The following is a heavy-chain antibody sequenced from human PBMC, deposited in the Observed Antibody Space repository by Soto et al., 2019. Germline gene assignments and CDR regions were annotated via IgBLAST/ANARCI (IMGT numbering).Heavy chain of an antibody. V-gene: IGHV4-30-2*01. CDR1: GGSISSGGFS. CDR3: ARSAAYSSGGYLDY. J-gene: IGHJ4*02. CDR2: IYHRGST. D-gene: IGHD3-10*01. Sequence: SETLSLTCAVSGGSISSGGFSWSWIRQPPGKDLEWMGYIYHRGSTYYKPSLKSRVNISEDRSKNQFSLKLSFVTAADTAVYYCARSAAYSSGGYLDYWGQGTLVTV.